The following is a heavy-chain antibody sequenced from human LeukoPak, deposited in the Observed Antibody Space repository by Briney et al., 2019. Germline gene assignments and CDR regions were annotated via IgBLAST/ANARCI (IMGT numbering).Heavy chain of an antibody. CDR2: IYNSGST. CDR1: GGSISGYF. CDR3: ARSLYCRSRYFDS. J-gene: IGHJ4*02. Sequence: SETLSLTCTVSGGSISGYFWSWIRQPPGKGLEWIGYIYNSGSTSYNPSLKSRVTISLDTSKNQFSLKLSSVTAADTAVYYCARSLYCRSRYFDSWGQGTLVTVSS. D-gene: IGHD2-15*01. V-gene: IGHV4-59*01.